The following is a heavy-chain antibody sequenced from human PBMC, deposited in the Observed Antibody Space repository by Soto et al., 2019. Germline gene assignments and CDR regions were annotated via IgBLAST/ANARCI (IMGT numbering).Heavy chain of an antibody. CDR1: GGSISGYY. CDR3: ARGSGIFGVVSQLQRRPKNWFDP. J-gene: IGHJ5*02. V-gene: IGHV4-34*01. CDR2: INHSGST. Sequence: SETLSLTCAVYGGSISGYYWSWIRQPPGKGLEWIGEINHSGSTNYNPSLKSRVTISVDTSKNQFSLKLSSVTAADTAVYYCARGSGIFGVVSQLQRRPKNWFDPWGQGTLVTVSS. D-gene: IGHD3-3*01.